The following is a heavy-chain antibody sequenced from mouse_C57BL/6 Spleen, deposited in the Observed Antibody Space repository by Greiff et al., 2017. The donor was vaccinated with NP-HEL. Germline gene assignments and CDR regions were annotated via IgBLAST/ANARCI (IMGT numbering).Heavy chain of an antibody. Sequence: QVQLKESGAELARPGASVKLSCKASGYTFTSYGISWVKQRTGQGLEWIGEIYPRSGNTYYNEKFKGKATLTADKSSSTAYMELRSLTSEDSAVYFCARDGYPSYYAMDYWGQGTSVTVSS. CDR1: GYTFTSYG. J-gene: IGHJ4*01. CDR2: IYPRSGNT. D-gene: IGHD2-2*01. CDR3: ARDGYPSYYAMDY. V-gene: IGHV1-81*01.